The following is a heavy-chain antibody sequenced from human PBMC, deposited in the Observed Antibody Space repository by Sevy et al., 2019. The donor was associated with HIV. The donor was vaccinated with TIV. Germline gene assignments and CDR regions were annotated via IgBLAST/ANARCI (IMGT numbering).Heavy chain of an antibody. V-gene: IGHV4-39*01. CDR2: IYYSGST. D-gene: IGHD3-3*01. Sequence: SETLSLTCTVSGGSISSSSYYWGWIRQPPGKGLEWIGSIYYSGSTYYNPSLKSRVTISVDTSKNQFSLKLSSVTTADTAVYYCALPIFGVVPNKDGMDVWGQGTTVTVSS. CDR3: ALPIFGVVPNKDGMDV. CDR1: GGSISSSSYY. J-gene: IGHJ6*02.